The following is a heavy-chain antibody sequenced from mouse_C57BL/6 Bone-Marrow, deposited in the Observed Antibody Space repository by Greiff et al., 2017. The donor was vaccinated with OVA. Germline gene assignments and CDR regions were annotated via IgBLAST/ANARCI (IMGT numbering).Heavy chain of an antibody. D-gene: IGHD2-3*01. CDR2: IWWDDDK. V-gene: IGHV8-8*01. J-gene: IGHJ1*03. CDR1: GFSLSTFGMG. Sequence: QVTLKVSGPGILQPSQTLSLTCSFSGFSLSTFGMGVGWLRQPSGTGLEWLAHIWWDDDKYYNPALKSRLTISKDTSKNQVYLKIANVDTADTATDYCAPSEPFYDGLWYFDVWGTGTTVTVSS. CDR3: APSEPFYDGLWYFDV.